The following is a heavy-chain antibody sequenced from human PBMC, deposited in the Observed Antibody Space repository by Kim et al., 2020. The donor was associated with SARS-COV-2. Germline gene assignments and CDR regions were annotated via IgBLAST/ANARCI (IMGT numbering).Heavy chain of an antibody. CDR3: ARAEVRYSSSWYDY. V-gene: IGHV4-59*01. J-gene: IGHJ4*02. Sequence: NPSLQSRVPISVDTSKNQFSLKLSSVTAADTAVYYCARAEVRYSSSWYDYWGQGTLVTVSS. D-gene: IGHD6-13*01.